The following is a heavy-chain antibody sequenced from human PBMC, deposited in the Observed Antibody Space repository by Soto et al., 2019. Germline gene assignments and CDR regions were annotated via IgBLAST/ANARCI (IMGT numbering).Heavy chain of an antibody. J-gene: IGHJ6*02. CDR1: GGSISSGGYS. V-gene: IGHV4-30-2*01. Sequence: QLQLQESGSGLVRSSETLSLTCVVSGGSISSGGYSWSWIRQPPGKGLEWIGYIYHSGGPYYNPSRGSRVTISVERSKSQFSLNLVSVTAAGTVVYYGARGFDSYFYGLDVWGQGTTVTVSS. CDR2: IYHSGGP. D-gene: IGHD3-22*01. CDR3: ARGFDSYFYGLDV.